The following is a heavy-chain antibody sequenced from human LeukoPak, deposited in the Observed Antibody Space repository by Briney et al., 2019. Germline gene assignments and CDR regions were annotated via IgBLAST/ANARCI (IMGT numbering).Heavy chain of an antibody. CDR1: GYTFTGYY. V-gene: IGHV1-2*02. CDR2: INPNSGGT. CDR3: ARDGYTYGDNWFDP. J-gene: IGHJ5*02. Sequence: GASVKVSCKASGYTFTGYYMHWVRQAPGQGLEWMGWINPNSGGTSYAQKFQGRVTMTRDTSISTAYMELTRLTSDDTAMYYCARDGYTYGDNWFDPWGQGTLVTVSS. D-gene: IGHD5-18*01.